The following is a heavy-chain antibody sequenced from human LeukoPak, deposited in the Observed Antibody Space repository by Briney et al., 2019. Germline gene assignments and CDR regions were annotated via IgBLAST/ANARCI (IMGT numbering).Heavy chain of an antibody. Sequence: PSQTLSLTCTVSGGSISSYFWSWIRQPPGKGLEWIGYIYNSGSTNYNPSLKSRVTISVDTSKNQFSLKLSSVTAADTAVYYCARVRAPYGMDVWGQGTPVTVSS. CDR2: IYNSGST. CDR3: ARVRAPYGMDV. J-gene: IGHJ6*02. V-gene: IGHV4-59*01. CDR1: GGSISSYF.